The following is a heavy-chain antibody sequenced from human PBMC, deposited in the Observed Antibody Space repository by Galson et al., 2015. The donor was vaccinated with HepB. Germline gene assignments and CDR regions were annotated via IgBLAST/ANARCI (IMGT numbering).Heavy chain of an antibody. CDR1: GYTFSNYW. CDR3: ARRGHRSGWYEVGAEWLDP. J-gene: IGHJ5*02. CDR2: IDPRDSYT. D-gene: IGHD6-19*01. Sequence: QSGAEVKKPGESLRISCKGSGYTFSNYWINWVRQMPGKGLEWMGRIDPRDSYTKYSPSFQGHVTISIDKSINTAYLQWSSLKASDTALYYCARRGHRSGWYEVGAEWLDPWGQGTLVTVSS. V-gene: IGHV5-10-1*01.